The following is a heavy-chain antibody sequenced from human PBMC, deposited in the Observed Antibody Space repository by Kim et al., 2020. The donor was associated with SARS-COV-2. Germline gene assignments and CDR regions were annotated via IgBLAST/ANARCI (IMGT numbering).Heavy chain of an antibody. Sequence: ASVKVSCKVSGYTLTELSMHWVRQAPGKGLEGMGGFDHEDGETIYAQKFQGRVTMTEDTSTDTAYMERSSLRSEDTAVYYCATSVVGASDFDYWGQGTLVTVSS. V-gene: IGHV1-24*01. J-gene: IGHJ4*02. CDR3: ATSVVGASDFDY. D-gene: IGHD1-26*01. CDR2: FDHEDGET. CDR1: GYTLTELS.